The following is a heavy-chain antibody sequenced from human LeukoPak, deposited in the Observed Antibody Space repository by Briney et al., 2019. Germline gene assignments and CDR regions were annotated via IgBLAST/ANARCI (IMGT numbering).Heavy chain of an antibody. V-gene: IGHV3-30-3*01. J-gene: IGHJ4*02. Sequence: PGGSLRLSCSASGFTFSSYAMHWVRQAPGKGLEWVAVISYDGSNKYYADSVKGRFTISRDNSKNTLYLQMNSLRAEDTAVYYCAGDYYDSSGYTYYFDYWGQGTLVTVSS. D-gene: IGHD3-22*01. CDR1: GFTFSSYA. CDR2: ISYDGSNK. CDR3: AGDYYDSSGYTYYFDY.